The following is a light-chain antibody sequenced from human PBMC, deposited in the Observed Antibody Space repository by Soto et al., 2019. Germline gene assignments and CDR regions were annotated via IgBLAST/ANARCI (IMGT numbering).Light chain of an antibody. J-gene: IGKJ3*01. CDR3: QQYNSYPYS. CDR2: DGS. Sequence: DIQVTQSPSTLSASVGDRVTISCRASQNIDSWLAWYQQKPGKAPKLLIYDGSSLESGVPSRFSGSGSGTEFTLTISSLQPDDFATYYCQQYNSYPYSFGPGTKVDIK. V-gene: IGKV1-5*01. CDR1: QNIDSW.